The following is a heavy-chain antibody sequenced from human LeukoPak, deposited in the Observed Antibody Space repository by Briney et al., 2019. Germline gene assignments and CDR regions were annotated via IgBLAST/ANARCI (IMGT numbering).Heavy chain of an antibody. V-gene: IGHV3-7*01. J-gene: IGHJ3*02. CDR3: ARDHPSILRYFDWLLYGGAFDI. CDR2: IKQDGSEK. D-gene: IGHD3-9*01. CDR1: GFTFSSYW. Sequence: PGGSLRLSCAASGFTFSSYWMSWVRQAPGKGLEWVANIKQDGSEKYYVDSVKGRFTISRDNAKNSLYLQMNSLRAEDTAVYYCARDHPSILRYFDWLLYGGAFDIWGQGTMVTVSS.